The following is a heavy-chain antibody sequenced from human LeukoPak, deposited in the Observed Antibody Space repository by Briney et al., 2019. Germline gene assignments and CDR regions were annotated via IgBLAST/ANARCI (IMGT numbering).Heavy chain of an antibody. Sequence: GGSLRLSGAASGFTVSSYAMSWVRQAPGKGLEWVSAISGSGGSSFYADSVKGRFTIARDNSRNTLYLQMNSLRAEDTAVYYCAKDGGYGSGSYYPDYWGQGTLVTVSS. J-gene: IGHJ4*02. V-gene: IGHV3-23*01. CDR3: AKDGGYGSGSYYPDY. CDR2: ISGSGGSS. D-gene: IGHD3-10*01. CDR1: GFTVSSYA.